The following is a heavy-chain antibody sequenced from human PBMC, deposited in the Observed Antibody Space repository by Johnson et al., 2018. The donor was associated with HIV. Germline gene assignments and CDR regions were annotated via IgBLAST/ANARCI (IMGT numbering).Heavy chain of an antibody. V-gene: IGHV3-13*01. CDR2: IGTAGDT. CDR3: AREEANGAFDI. CDR1: GFTFDDHV. Sequence: VQVVESGGGLEQPGRSLRVSCAVSGFTFDDHVTLWVRQAPGKGLEWVSAIGTAGDTYYPGSVKGRFTISRENAKNSLYLQMNSLRAGDMAVYYCAREEANGAFDIWGQGTMVTVSS. J-gene: IGHJ3*02.